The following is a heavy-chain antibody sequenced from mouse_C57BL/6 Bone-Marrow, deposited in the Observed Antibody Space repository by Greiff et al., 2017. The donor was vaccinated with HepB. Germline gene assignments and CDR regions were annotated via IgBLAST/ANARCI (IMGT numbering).Heavy chain of an antibody. CDR3: AREEITTVVAH. J-gene: IGHJ2*01. V-gene: IGHV1-69*01. Sequence: QVQLQQPGAELVMPGASVKLSCKASGYTFTSYWMHWVKQRPGQGLEWIGEIDPSDSYTNYNQKFKGKSTLTVDKSSSTAYMQLSSLTSEDSAAYYCAREEITTVVAHWGQGTTLTVSS. CDR1: GYTFTSYW. CDR2: IDPSDSYT. D-gene: IGHD1-1*01.